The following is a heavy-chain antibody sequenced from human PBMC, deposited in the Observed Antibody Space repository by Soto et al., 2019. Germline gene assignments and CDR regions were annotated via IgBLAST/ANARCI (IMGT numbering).Heavy chain of an antibody. CDR1: GYTFTTYA. CDR2: ISAYNGNT. J-gene: IGHJ4*02. V-gene: IGHV1-18*01. CDR3: ARDSPPPRE. Sequence: ASVKVACKACGYTFTTYAISWVRQAPGQGLEWMGWISAYNGNTNYAQKLQGRVTMTTDTSTSTAYMELRSLRSDDTAVYYCARDSPPPREWGQGTLVTVSS.